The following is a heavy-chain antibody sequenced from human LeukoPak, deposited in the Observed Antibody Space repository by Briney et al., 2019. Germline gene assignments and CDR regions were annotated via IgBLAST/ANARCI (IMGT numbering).Heavy chain of an antibody. V-gene: IGHV4-34*01. Sequence: SETLSLTCAVYGGSFSGYYWSWIRQPPGKGLEWIGEINHSGSTNYNPSLKSRVTISVDTSKNQFSLKLSSVTAADTAVYYCARDCVAVAGAVNYYYYMDVWGKGTTVTVSS. J-gene: IGHJ6*03. CDR2: INHSGST. CDR3: ARDCVAVAGAVNYYYYMDV. CDR1: GGSFSGYY. D-gene: IGHD6-19*01.